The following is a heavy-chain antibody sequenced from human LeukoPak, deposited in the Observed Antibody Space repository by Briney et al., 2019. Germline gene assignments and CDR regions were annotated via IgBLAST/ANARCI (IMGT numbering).Heavy chain of an antibody. V-gene: IGHV4-34*01. CDR1: GGSFSGYY. Sequence: SETLFLTCAVYGGSFSGYYWSWIRQPPGKGLEWIGEINHSGSTNYNPSLKSRVTISVDTSKNQFSLKLSSVTAADTAMYYCARGSRLEDYYDSSEFKDYWGQGTLVTVSS. D-gene: IGHD3-22*01. J-gene: IGHJ4*02. CDR3: ARGSRLEDYYDSSEFKDY. CDR2: INHSGST.